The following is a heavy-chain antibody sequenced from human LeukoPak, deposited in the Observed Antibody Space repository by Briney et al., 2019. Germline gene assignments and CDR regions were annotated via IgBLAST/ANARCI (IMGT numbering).Heavy chain of an antibody. Sequence: GGSLRLSCAASGFTVSSNYMSWVRQAPGKGLEWVSVIYSGGSTYYADSVKGRFTISRDNSKNTLYLQMNSLRAEDTAVYYCARRLAARRAGNWFDPWGQGTLVIVSS. CDR2: IYSGGST. CDR3: ARRLAARRAGNWFDP. CDR1: GFTVSSNY. J-gene: IGHJ5*02. V-gene: IGHV3-53*01. D-gene: IGHD6-6*01.